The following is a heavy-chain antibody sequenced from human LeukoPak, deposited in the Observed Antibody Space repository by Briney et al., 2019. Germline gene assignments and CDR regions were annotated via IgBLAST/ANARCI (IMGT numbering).Heavy chain of an antibody. CDR3: ARDRTGSEDR. CDR2: IYYSGST. Sequence: PSETLSLTCTVSGGSISSSSYYWGWIRQPPGTGLEWIGYIYYSGSTNYNPSLKSRVTISVDTSKNQFSLKLSSVTAADTAVYYCARDRTGSEDRWGQGTLVTVSS. CDR1: GGSISSSSYY. V-gene: IGHV4-61*01. J-gene: IGHJ4*02. D-gene: IGHD3-10*01.